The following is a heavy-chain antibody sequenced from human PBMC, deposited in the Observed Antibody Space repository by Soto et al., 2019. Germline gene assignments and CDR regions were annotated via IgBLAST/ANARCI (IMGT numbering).Heavy chain of an antibody. V-gene: IGHV3-21*01. J-gene: IGHJ4*02. CDR3: ARARGYSGYAGFDY. Sequence: GGSLRLSCVASGFTFTDYSMNWVRQAPGKGLEWVSSISSSSSYIYYSDSVKGRFTISRDNAKNSVYLQMNSLRAEDTAVYYCARARGYSGYAGFDYWGQGTLVTVSS. CDR1: GFTFTDYS. CDR2: ISSSSSYI. D-gene: IGHD5-12*01.